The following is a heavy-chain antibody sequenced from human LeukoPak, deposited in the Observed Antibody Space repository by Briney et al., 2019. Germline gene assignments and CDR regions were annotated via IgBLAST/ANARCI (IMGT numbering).Heavy chain of an antibody. Sequence: GGSLRLSCAASGFTFSSYAMSWVRQAPGKGLEWVSAISGSGGSTYYADSVKGRFTISRDNSKNTLYLQMNSLRAEDTAVYYCAKGYDILTGYQSWFEPGGQGTLVTVSS. CDR3: AKGYDILTGYQSWFEP. V-gene: IGHV3-23*01. CDR2: ISGSGGST. D-gene: IGHD3-9*01. J-gene: IGHJ5*02. CDR1: GFTFSSYA.